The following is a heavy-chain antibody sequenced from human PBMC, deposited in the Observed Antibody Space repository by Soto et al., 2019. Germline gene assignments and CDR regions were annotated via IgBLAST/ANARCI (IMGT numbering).Heavy chain of an antibody. Sequence: SETLSLTCTVSGASVGTGYWSWIRQPPGKGLEWIGFMYYSGSFNYNPSLRSRVTISVDTSKNQFSLKLSSVTAADTAVYYCARVSLVAFDIWGQGTMVTVSS. CDR1: GASVGTGY. V-gene: IGHV4-59*02. CDR3: ARVSLVAFDI. CDR2: MYYSGSF. J-gene: IGHJ3*02. D-gene: IGHD2-8*02.